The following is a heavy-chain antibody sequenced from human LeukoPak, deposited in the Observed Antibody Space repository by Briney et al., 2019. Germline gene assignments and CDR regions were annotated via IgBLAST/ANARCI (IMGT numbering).Heavy chain of an antibody. Sequence: PGRSLRLSCAASGFAFSEYTIHWVRQAPGKGLEWVAVMSNDGSIKKYANSVKGRFTISRDNSKNTLYLQMNSLRAEDTAVYYCAKDRGNTMVRGITAFDYWGQGTLVTVSS. CDR1: GFAFSEYT. CDR2: MSNDGSIK. J-gene: IGHJ4*02. D-gene: IGHD3-10*01. CDR3: AKDRGNTMVRGITAFDY. V-gene: IGHV3-30-3*01.